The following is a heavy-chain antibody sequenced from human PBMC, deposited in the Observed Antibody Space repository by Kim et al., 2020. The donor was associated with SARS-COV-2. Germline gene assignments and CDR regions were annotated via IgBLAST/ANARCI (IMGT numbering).Heavy chain of an antibody. D-gene: IGHD2-2*01. J-gene: IGHJ6*02. Sequence: GGSLRLSCAASGFTFDDYAMHWVRQAPGKGLEWVSGISWNSGSIGYADSVKGRFTISRDNAKNSLYLRMNSLRAEDTALYYCAKDMGVVPAATLMYYYYGMDVWGQGTTVTVSS. V-gene: IGHV3-9*01. CDR1: GFTFDDYA. CDR3: AKDMGVVPAATLMYYYYGMDV. CDR2: ISWNSGSI.